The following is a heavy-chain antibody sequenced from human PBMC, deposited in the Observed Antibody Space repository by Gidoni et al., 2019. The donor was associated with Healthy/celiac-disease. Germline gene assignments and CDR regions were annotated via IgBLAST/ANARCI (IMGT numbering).Heavy chain of an antibody. Sequence: QVQLVESGGGVVQPGRSLRLSCSASGFTFSSYAMHWVRQAPGKGLEWVAVISYDGSNKYYADSVKGRFTISRDNSKNTLYLQMNSLRAEDTAVYYCWAARGDDYWGQGTLVTVSS. CDR2: ISYDGSNK. CDR3: WAARGDDY. CDR1: GFTFSSYA. V-gene: IGHV3-30-3*01. J-gene: IGHJ4*02. D-gene: IGHD3-10*01.